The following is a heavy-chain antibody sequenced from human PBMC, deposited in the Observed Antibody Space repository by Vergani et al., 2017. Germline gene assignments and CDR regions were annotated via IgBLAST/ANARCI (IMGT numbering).Heavy chain of an antibody. CDR1: GGPISSYY. J-gene: IGHJ3*02. Sequence: QVQLQESGPGLVKPSEPLSLTCTVSGGPISSYYWSWIRQPPGKGLEWIGYIYYSGSTNYNPSLKSRVTISVDTSKNQFSLKLSSVTAADTAVYYCARSYYYGSGLTRAFDIWGQGTMVTVSS. D-gene: IGHD3-10*01. V-gene: IGHV4-59*08. CDR2: IYYSGST. CDR3: ARSYYYGSGLTRAFDI.